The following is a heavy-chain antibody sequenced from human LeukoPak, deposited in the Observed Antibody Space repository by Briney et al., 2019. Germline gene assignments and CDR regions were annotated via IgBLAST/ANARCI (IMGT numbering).Heavy chain of an antibody. CDR2: IYYSGST. CDR3: ARDTGSGWYMIDY. CDR1: GGSISSYY. J-gene: IGHJ4*02. Sequence: PSETLSRTCSVSGGSISSYYWSWIRQPPGKGLEWIGYIYYSGSTSYSPSLKSRVTISVDTSKNQFSLKLSSVTAADTAVYYCARDTGSGWYMIDYWGQGTLVTVSS. D-gene: IGHD6-19*01. V-gene: IGHV4-59*01.